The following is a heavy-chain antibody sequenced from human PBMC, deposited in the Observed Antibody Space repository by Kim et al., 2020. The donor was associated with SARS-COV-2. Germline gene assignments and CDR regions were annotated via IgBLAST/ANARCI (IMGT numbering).Heavy chain of an antibody. Sequence: YAVSVQGRFTISRDRSKNTLYLQMNSMRAKDTAVYYCAKALGSSGWYAFDYWGRGTLVTVSS. CDR3: AKALGSSGWYAFDY. D-gene: IGHD6-19*01. V-gene: IGHV3-33*03. J-gene: IGHJ4*02.